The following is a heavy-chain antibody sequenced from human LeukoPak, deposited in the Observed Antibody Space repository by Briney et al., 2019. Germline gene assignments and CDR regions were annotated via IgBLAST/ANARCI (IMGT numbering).Heavy chain of an antibody. CDR2: IYHSGST. CDR1: GGSISSGGYS. V-gene: IGHV4-30-2*01. CDR3: ARGKRVGFGELFAFDI. J-gene: IGHJ3*02. Sequence: SQTLSLTCAVSGGSISSGGYSWSWIRQPPGKGLEWIGYIYHSGSTYYNPSLKSRVTMSVDRSKNQFSLKLSSVTAADTAVYYCARGKRVGFGELFAFDIWGQGTMVTVSS. D-gene: IGHD3-10*01.